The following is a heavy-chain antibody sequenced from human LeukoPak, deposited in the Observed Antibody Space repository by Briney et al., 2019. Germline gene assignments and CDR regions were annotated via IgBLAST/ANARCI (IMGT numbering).Heavy chain of an antibody. D-gene: IGHD3-22*01. CDR1: GFTFNNYG. Sequence: PGGSLRLSCAASGFTFNNYGMHWVRQAPGNGLEWVAALWYDGSNKYYADSVKGRFTISRDNSKNTLYLQMNSLRAEDTALYYCARGQEYYYDSSAYSKFDYWGQGTLVTVSS. J-gene: IGHJ4*02. V-gene: IGHV3-33*01. CDR3: ARGQEYYYDSSAYSKFDY. CDR2: LWYDGSNK.